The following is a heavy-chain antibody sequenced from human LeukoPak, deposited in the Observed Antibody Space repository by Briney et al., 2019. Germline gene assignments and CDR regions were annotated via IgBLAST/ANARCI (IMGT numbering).Heavy chain of an antibody. CDR1: GFTFSNYA. CDR3: AKEALGAAAGTDY. CDR2: ISGSGAST. D-gene: IGHD6-13*01. V-gene: IGHV3-23*01. J-gene: IGHJ4*02. Sequence: PGGSLRLSCAASGFTFSNYAMSWVRQAPGKGLEWVSSISGSGASTYYADSVKGRFSLSRDNFKNTLYLKMNSLRAEDTAVYYCAKEALGAAAGTDYWGQGTLVTVSS.